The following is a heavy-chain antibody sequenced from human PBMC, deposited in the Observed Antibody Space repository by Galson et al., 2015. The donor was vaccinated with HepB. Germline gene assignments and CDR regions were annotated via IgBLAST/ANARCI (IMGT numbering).Heavy chain of an antibody. J-gene: IGHJ4*02. CDR3: AKTGHSSTVVRGVITVPNISPHGDY. Sequence: SLRLSCAASGFIFRTFSKNWVPQAPGKGLEWVSYIYADSVKGRFTISRDNARNSLYLQMNSLRDDDTAVYYCAKTGHSSTVVRGVITVPNISPHGDYWGQGTLVTVSS. CDR1: GFIFRTFS. CDR2: I. V-gene: IGHV3-48*02. D-gene: IGHD3-10*01.